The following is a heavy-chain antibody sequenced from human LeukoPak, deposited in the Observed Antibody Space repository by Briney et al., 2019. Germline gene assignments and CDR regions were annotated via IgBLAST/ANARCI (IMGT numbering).Heavy chain of an antibody. Sequence: GGSLRLSCAASGFTFSSYSMNWVRQAPGKGLXXXXXXXXXXXYIYYADSVKGRFTISRDNAKNSLYLQMNSPRAEDTAVYYCARGLPFFTIFGVVPPVGMDVWGQGTTVTVSS. CDR2: XXXXXXYI. D-gene: IGHD3-3*01. CDR1: GFTFSSYS. CDR3: ARGLPFFTIFGVVPPVGMDV. V-gene: IGHV3-21*01. J-gene: IGHJ6*02.